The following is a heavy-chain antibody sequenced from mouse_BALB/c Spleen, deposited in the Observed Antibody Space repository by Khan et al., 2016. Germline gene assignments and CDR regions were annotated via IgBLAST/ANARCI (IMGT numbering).Heavy chain of an antibody. V-gene: IGHV1S136*01. CDR1: GYTFTSYV. CDR3: VRTFDYCSSTWFAL. J-gene: IGHJ3*01. Sequence: VQLQQSGPELVKPGASVKLSCKASGYTFTSYVMHWVKQKPGQGLEWIGYINPYNEGTKFHEKLKGKATLTSDKSSSTAYMELSSLTSEDSAVYSCVRTFDYCSSTWFALWGQGTLVTVSA. CDR2: INPYNEGT. D-gene: IGHD1-1*01.